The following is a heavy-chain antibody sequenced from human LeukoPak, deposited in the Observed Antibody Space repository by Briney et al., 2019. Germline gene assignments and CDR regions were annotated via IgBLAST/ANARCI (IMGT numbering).Heavy chain of an antibody. CDR2: ISGGSSFT. CDR3: ARDLGYSSGPNY. J-gene: IGHJ4*02. CDR1: GFSFSSFS. V-gene: IGHV3-21*01. D-gene: IGHD6-19*01. Sequence: PGGSLRLSCAASGFSFSSFSMNWVRQAPGKGVEWVSYISGGSSFTYYVDSVKGRFTISRDNAKNSLYLQMNSLRAEDTAVYYCARDLGYSSGPNYWGQGTRVTVSS.